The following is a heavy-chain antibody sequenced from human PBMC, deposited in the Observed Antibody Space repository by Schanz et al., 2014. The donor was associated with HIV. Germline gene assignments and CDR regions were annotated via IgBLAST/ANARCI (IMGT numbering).Heavy chain of an antibody. D-gene: IGHD6-13*01. V-gene: IGHV3-30*18. CDR3: AKVGRIYSTTWIDP. CDR1: GFTFRTHG. Sequence: QVQLVESGGGVVQPGRSLRLSCAASGFTFRTHGIHWVRQAPAKGLEWVAVISYDGSIKEYADSVKGRFAISRDNSKNTVYLQMNSLRGEDSAVYYCAKVGRIYSTTWIDPWGQGAQVIVSS. CDR2: ISYDGSIK. J-gene: IGHJ5*02.